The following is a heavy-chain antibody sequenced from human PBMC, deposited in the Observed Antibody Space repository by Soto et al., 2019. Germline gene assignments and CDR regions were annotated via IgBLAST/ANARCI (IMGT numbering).Heavy chain of an antibody. Sequence: GGSLRLSWAASGFTFSSYWMHWVRQSAGEGLEWVAVISYDGSNKYYADSVKGRFTISRDNSKNTLYPQMNSLRAEDTAVYYCAKDAYGSGWSNYYYYGMDVWGQGTTVTVSS. CDR2: ISYDGSNK. V-gene: IGHV3-30*18. CDR1: GFTFSSYW. J-gene: IGHJ6*02. D-gene: IGHD6-19*01. CDR3: AKDAYGSGWSNYYYYGMDV.